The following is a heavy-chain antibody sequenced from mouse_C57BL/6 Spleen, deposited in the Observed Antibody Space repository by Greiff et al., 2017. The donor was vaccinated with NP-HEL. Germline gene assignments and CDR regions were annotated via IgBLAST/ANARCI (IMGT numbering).Heavy chain of an antibody. Sequence: VQLKESGAELVRPGASVKLSCTASGFNIKDYYMHWVKQRPEQGLEWIGRIDPEDGDTEYAPKFQGKATMTADTSSNTAYLQLSSLTSEDTAVYYCTTGHYGNYVGFAYWGQGTLVTVSA. D-gene: IGHD2-1*01. J-gene: IGHJ3*01. CDR3: TTGHYGNYVGFAY. CDR2: IDPEDGDT. CDR1: GFNIKDYY. V-gene: IGHV14-1*01.